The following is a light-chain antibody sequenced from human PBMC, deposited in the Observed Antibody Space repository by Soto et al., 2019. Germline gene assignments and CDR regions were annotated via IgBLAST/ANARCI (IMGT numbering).Light chain of an antibody. Sequence: DIKMTQSPSTLSASVGDRVTITCRASQSISSWLAWYQQKPGKAPKLLIYDASSLQSGVPSRFGGSGSGTEFTLTISSLQPEDFAAYYCLQHNSYSTFGQGTKVDI. CDR3: LQHNSYST. J-gene: IGKJ1*01. CDR1: QSISSW. CDR2: DAS. V-gene: IGKV1-5*01.